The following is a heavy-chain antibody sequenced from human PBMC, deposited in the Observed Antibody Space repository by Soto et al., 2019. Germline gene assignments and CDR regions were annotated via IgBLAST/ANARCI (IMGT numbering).Heavy chain of an antibody. Sequence: QITLKESGPTLVEPTQTLTLTFTFSGFSLSTSGVGVGWIRQPPGKALEWLALLYWNDDTRYSQSLKSSLTNTKDNTKNQLTLTMTNMDPVDTSTYYCAPTCPGAYYFDSWGQGTLVTVSS. D-gene: IGHD1-26*01. CDR2: LYWNDDT. CDR1: GFSLSTSGVG. CDR3: APTCPGAYYFDS. J-gene: IGHJ4*02. V-gene: IGHV2-5*01.